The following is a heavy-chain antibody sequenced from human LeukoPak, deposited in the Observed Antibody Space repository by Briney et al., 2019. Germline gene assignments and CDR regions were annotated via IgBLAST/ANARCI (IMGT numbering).Heavy chain of an antibody. D-gene: IGHD2-21*01. CDR3: ARAFKYSMSGYYFDY. CDR1: GFTFYDYG. V-gene: IGHV3-20*04. CDR2: INWNGGST. Sequence: GGSLRLSCAASGFTFYDYGMSWVRQAPGKGLEWVSGINWNGGSTGYADSVKGRFTISRDNAKNSLYLQMNSLRAEDTALYYCARAFKYSMSGYYFDYWGQGTLVTVSS. J-gene: IGHJ4*02.